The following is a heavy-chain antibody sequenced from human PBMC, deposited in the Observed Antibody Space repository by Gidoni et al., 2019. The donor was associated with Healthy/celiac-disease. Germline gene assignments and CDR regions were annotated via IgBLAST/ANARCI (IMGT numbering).Heavy chain of an antibody. CDR1: GGSISSSSYY. J-gene: IGHJ4*02. CDR2: IYYSGST. V-gene: IGHV4-39*01. D-gene: IGHD3-10*01. Sequence: QLQLQESGPGLVKPSETLSLTCTVSGGSISSSSYYWGWIRQPPGKGLEWIGSIYYSGSTYYNPSLKSRVTISVDTSKNQFSLKLSSVTAADTAVYYCASYGSTMVRGVGDYWGQGTLVTVSS. CDR3: ASYGSTMVRGVGDY.